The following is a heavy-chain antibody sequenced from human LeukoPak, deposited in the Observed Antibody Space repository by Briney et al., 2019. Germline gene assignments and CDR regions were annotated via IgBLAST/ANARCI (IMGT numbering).Heavy chain of an antibody. V-gene: IGHV4-59*08. CDR3: ARHFVLSGGLDY. J-gene: IGHJ4*02. D-gene: IGHD2-8*02. Sequence: PSETLSLTCTVSGGSISSYYWSWIRQPPGKGLEWIGYIYYSGSTNYNPSLKSRVTISVDTSKNQFSLKLSFVTAADTAVYYCARHFVLSGGLDYWGQGTLVTVSS. CDR2: IYYSGST. CDR1: GGSISSYY.